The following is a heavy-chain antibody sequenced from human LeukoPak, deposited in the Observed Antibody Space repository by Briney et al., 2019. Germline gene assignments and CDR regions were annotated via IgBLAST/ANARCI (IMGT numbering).Heavy chain of an antibody. Sequence: PGGSLRLSCAASGFTFSSYWMNWVRQAPGKGLVWVSRIASDGSSTTYADSVKGRFTISRDNSKNTLYLQMNSLRAEDTAVYYCARDRGYSGRPPLTPWGQGTLVTVSS. CDR3: ARDRGYSGRPPLTP. J-gene: IGHJ5*02. V-gene: IGHV3-74*01. CDR1: GFTFSSYW. CDR2: IASDGSST. D-gene: IGHD1-26*01.